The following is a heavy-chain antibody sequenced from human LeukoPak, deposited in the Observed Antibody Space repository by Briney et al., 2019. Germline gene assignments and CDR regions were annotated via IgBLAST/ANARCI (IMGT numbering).Heavy chain of an antibody. CDR3: ARQNRKGAVAGSV. V-gene: IGHV4-61*02. D-gene: IGHD6-19*01. CDR2: IYTSGST. Sequence: SETLSLTCTVSGGSISSGSYYWSWIRQPAGKGLEWIGRIYTSGSTNYNPSLKSRVTIPVDTSKNQFSLKLSSVTAADSAVYYCARQNRKGAVAGSVWGQGTLVTVSS. CDR1: GGSISSGSYY. J-gene: IGHJ4*02.